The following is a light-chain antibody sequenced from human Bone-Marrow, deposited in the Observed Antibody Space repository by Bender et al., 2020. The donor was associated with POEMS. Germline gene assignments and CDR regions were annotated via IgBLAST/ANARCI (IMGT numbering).Light chain of an antibody. CDR2: SSH. J-gene: IGLJ3*02. CDR1: SSNIGAHA. V-gene: IGLV1-44*01. CDR3: AVWDDSLNGWV. Sequence: QSVLTQPPSASGTPGQRVTISCSGGSSNIGAHAVNWYQHLPGTAPKLLIYSSHRRPSEVPDRFSGTRSGTSASLASSGLQSEDEADYDCAVWDDSLNGWVFGGGTKLAVL.